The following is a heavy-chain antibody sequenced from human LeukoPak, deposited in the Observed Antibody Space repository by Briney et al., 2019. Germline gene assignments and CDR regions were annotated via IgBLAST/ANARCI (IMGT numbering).Heavy chain of an antibody. Sequence: GGSLRLSCAASGITFSRFWMSWVRQAPGKGLQWVANINQDGSEKHYVDSVKGRFTISRDNAENSLYLQMNSVRAEETDVYECASGGHLDYWGQGALVPGAS. CDR1: GITFSRFW. J-gene: IGHJ4*02. CDR3: ASGGHLDY. D-gene: IGHD3-16*01. V-gene: IGHV3-7*03. CDR2: INQDGSEK.